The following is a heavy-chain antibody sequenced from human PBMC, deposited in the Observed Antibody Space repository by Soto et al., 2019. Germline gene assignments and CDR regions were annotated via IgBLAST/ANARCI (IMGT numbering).Heavy chain of an antibody. CDR3: ARGWVDLLPRQPPSDY. V-gene: IGHV3-74*01. CDR1: GISLSAYW. J-gene: IGHJ4*02. Sequence: EVQLVESGGGLVQPGGSLRLSCAASGISLSAYWMHWVRQVPGKGLEWIARINEDGRSTSYMDSVKGRFTISRDNARDTLYLQMNSLRLEDTAVYYCARGWVDLLPRQPPSDYWGQGTLVTVSS. CDR2: INEDGRST. D-gene: IGHD5-12*01.